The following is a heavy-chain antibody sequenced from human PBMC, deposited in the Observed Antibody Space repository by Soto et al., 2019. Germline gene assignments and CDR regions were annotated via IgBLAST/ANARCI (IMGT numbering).Heavy chain of an antibody. CDR3: AGGWDYYDSSGYYFSPYYYGMDV. D-gene: IGHD3-22*01. V-gene: IGHV1-69*13. CDR2: IIPIFGTA. Sequence: SVKVSCKASGGTFSSYAISWVRQAPGQGLEWMGGIIPIFGTANYAQKFQGRVTITADESTSTAYMELSSLRSEDTAVYYCAGGWDYYDSSGYYFSPYYYGMDVWGQGTTVTVS. CDR1: GGTFSSYA. J-gene: IGHJ6*02.